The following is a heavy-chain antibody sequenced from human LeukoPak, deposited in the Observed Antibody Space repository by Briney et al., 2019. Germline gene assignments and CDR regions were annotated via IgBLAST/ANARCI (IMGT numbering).Heavy chain of an antibody. J-gene: IGHJ5*02. V-gene: IGHV1-8*01. CDR2: MNPNSGNT. CDR3: AGDIMIFGNFVP. Sequence: ASVKVSCKASGYTFTSYDINWVRQATGQGLEWMGWMNPNSGNTGYAQKFQGRVTMTRNTSVSTAYMELSSLRSEDTAVYYCAGDIMIFGNFVPWGQGNLVTVSS. D-gene: IGHD3/OR15-3a*01. CDR1: GYTFTSYD.